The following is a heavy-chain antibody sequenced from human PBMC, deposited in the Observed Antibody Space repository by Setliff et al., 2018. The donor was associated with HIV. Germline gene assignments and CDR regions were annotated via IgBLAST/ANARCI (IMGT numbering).Heavy chain of an antibody. CDR3: ARLAASIAARRRFDY. CDR2: INHSGKT. V-gene: IGHV4-34*01. D-gene: IGHD6-6*01. Sequence: SETLSLTCAVYGGSFSGYYWTWIRQPPGKGLEWIGDINHSGKTNYNRSLKSRVTISLDTSKNQFSLRLTSVTAADTAMYYCARLAASIAARRRFDYWGQGTLVTV. J-gene: IGHJ4*02. CDR1: GGSFSGYY.